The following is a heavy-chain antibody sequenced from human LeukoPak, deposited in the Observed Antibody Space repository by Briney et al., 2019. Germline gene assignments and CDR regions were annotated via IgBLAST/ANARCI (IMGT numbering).Heavy chain of an antibody. V-gene: IGHV3-33*01. J-gene: IGHJ4*02. Sequence: GGSLRLSCAASGFIFSNSGMHWVRQAPGKGLEWVTVIYTDGSTKHYADSVKGRFTISRDNSQNTLYLQMNSLRAEDTAVYYCARNSGGRRYYFTEWGQGTLVTVSS. D-gene: IGHD3-10*01. CDR3: ARNSGGRRYYFTE. CDR2: IYTDGSTK. CDR1: GFIFSNSG.